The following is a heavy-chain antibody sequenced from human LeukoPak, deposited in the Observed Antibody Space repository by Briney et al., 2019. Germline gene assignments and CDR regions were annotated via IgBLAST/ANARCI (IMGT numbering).Heavy chain of an antibody. CDR3: TRVGPSTVVDY. J-gene: IGHJ4*02. CDR2: IRSKPQSYAT. D-gene: IGHD1-26*01. CDR1: GFTFSDSA. V-gene: IGHV3-73*01. Sequence: GGSLGLSCAASGFTFSDSAIHWVRQASGKGLEWVGRIRSKPQSYATAYDESLKGRFTISRDDSKNTAYLQMSSLKIEDTAVYYCTRVGPSTVVDYWGQGTQVTVSS.